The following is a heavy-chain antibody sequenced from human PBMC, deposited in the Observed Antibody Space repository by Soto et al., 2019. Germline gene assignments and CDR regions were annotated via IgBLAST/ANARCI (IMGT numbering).Heavy chain of an antibody. J-gene: IGHJ3*01. CDR2: IYPGDSDP. D-gene: IGHD1-20*01. V-gene: IGHV5-51*01. CDR3: ASRKITSDDFDF. CDR1: GYSFISQW. Sequence: PGESLKISCKGSGYSFISQWIGWVRQMPGKGLEWMGVIYPGDSDPKYNPSFQGQVTISADRSLSTAFLQWSSLKASDTAIYYCASRKITSDDFDFWGQGTMVTVSS.